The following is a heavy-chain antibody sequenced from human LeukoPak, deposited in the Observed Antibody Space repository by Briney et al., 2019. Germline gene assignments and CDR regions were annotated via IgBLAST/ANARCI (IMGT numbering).Heavy chain of an antibody. CDR3: ARPREKAFDI. CDR1: GFTFSSYW. CDR2: IKQDGSEQ. Sequence: GGSLRLSCAASGFTFSSYWMNWVRQAPGKGLEWVANIKQDGSEQYCVDSVKGRFTISRDNAKNSLYLQMNSLRAEDTAVYYCARPREKAFDIWGQGTMVTVSS. J-gene: IGHJ3*02. V-gene: IGHV3-7*01.